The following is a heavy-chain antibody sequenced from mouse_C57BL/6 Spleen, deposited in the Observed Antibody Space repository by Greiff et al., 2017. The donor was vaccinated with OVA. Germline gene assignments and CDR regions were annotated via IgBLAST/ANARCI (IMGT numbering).Heavy chain of an antibody. CDR2: ISYDGSN. D-gene: IGHD4-1*01. Sequence: EVQLVESGPGLVKPSQSLSLTCSVTGYSITSGYYWNWIRQFPGNKLEWMGYISYDGSNNYNPSLKNRISITRDTSKNQFFLKLNSVTTEDTATYYCAREGNWGYAMDYWGQGTSVTVSS. CDR3: AREGNWGYAMDY. J-gene: IGHJ4*01. V-gene: IGHV3-6*01. CDR1: GYSITSGYY.